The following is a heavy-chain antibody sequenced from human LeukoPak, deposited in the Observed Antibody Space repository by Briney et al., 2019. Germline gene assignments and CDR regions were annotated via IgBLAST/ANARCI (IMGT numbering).Heavy chain of an antibody. Sequence: GGSGRLSWAVAGFILSNYWMGWVRQAAGKGRECVATIHEDGSKKYYVDSVKARFTPSTDNAQTSLYLQLTSLRAEATAVYYCAWLLAGAFDMWGQRTLVTVS. CDR2: IHEDGSKK. J-gene: IGHJ3*02. D-gene: IGHD2-2*03. CDR1: GFILSNYW. CDR3: AWLLAGAFDM. V-gene: IGHV3-7*01.